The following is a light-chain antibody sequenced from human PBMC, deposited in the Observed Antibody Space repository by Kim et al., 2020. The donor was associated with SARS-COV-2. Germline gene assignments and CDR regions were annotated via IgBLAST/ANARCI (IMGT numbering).Light chain of an antibody. CDR1: KSESKS. Sequence: APGKTARITCGGNKSESKSVPWYQQKPGQAPVLVIYYDSDRPSGIPERFSGSNSGNTATLTISRVEAGDEADYYCQVWDSSSDHWVFGGGTKLTVL. CDR3: QVWDSSSDHWV. V-gene: IGLV3-21*04. CDR2: YDS. J-gene: IGLJ3*02.